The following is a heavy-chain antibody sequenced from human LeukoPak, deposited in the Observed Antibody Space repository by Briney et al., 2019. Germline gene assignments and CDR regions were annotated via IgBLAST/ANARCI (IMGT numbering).Heavy chain of an antibody. J-gene: IGHJ4*02. D-gene: IGHD3-10*01. CDR2: ISDDGSRQ. CDR3: VKDRTGTYTLDY. V-gene: IGHV3-30-3*01. Sequence: PGGSLRLSCAASGFTFSSYTMNWVRQAPGKELEWVAFISDDGSRQHYADSVKGRFTISRDNSKNTLNLQMNSLRAEDTAVYYCVKDRTGTYTLDYWGQGTLVTVSS. CDR1: GFTFSSYT.